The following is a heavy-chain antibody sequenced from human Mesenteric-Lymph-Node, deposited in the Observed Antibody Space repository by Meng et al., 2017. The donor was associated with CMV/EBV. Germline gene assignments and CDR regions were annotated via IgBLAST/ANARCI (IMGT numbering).Heavy chain of an antibody. J-gene: IGHJ4*02. CDR3: TRASAYYDSSGSRLVDY. CDR1: CSSSGGNY. V-gene: IGHV4-31*02. D-gene: IGHD3-22*01. Sequence: CSSSGGNYWNWIRQHPGKGLEWIGYIFYSGSTYHNPSLKSRVSMSIDTSKNQFSLKLSSVTAADTAVYYCTRASAYYDSSGSRLVDYWGQGTLVTVSS. CDR2: IFYSGST.